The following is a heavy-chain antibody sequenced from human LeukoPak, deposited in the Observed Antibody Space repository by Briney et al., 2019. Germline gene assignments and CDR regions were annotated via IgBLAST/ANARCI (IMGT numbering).Heavy chain of an antibody. CDR3: ARGPRAYSSGYYYPFDY. V-gene: IGHV3-74*01. J-gene: IGHJ4*02. CDR2: INRDGSST. Sequence: GGSLRLSCAASGFTFSSYWMHWVRQAPGKGLVGVSRINRDGSSTSYPDYVKGRFTISRHNAKNTLYLQMNSLRAEDTAVYYCARGPRAYSSGYYYPFDYWGQGTLVTVSS. CDR1: GFTFSSYW. D-gene: IGHD3-22*01.